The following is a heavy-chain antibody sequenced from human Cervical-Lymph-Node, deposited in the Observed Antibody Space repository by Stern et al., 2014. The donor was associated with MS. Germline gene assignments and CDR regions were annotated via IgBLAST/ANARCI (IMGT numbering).Heavy chain of an antibody. J-gene: IGHJ4*02. CDR3: ARNWATDY. V-gene: IGHV1-3*04. CDR2: INTGNGNT. Sequence: MQLVESGAEVKKPGASVKVSCKASGFTFTNYAMHWVRQAPGQRLEWMGWINTGNGNTKYSQKFQGRVTITRDTSASTAYMELSSLTSEDTAVYYCARNWATDYWGQGTLVTVSS. D-gene: IGHD7-27*01. CDR1: GFTFTNYA.